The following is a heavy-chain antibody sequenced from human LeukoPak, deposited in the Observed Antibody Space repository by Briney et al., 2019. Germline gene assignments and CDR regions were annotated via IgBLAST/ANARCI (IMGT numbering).Heavy chain of an antibody. Sequence: PGRSLGLSCAASGFTFSSYGMHWVRQAPGKGLEWVAVISYDGSNKYYADSVKGRFTISRDNSKNTLYLQMNSLRAEDTAVYYCAKGWAHDYGDLDYWGQGTLVTVSS. D-gene: IGHD4-17*01. CDR2: ISYDGSNK. CDR1: GFTFSSYG. J-gene: IGHJ4*02. V-gene: IGHV3-30*18. CDR3: AKGWAHDYGDLDY.